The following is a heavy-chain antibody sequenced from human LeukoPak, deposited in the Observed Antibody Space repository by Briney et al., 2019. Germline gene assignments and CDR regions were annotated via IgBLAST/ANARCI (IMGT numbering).Heavy chain of an antibody. V-gene: IGHV3-7*01. CDR2: IKQVASEK. J-gene: IGHJ4*02. Sequence: PGGSLRLSCAASGFTVSSNYMTWVRQALGKGLEWVANIKQVASEKNYVDSVKGRFTISRDNAKNSLYLQMNSVRAEDTAMYYCVRDGGYYGPDSWGQGALVSVSS. D-gene: IGHD3-10*01. CDR1: GFTVSSNY. CDR3: VRDGGYYGPDS.